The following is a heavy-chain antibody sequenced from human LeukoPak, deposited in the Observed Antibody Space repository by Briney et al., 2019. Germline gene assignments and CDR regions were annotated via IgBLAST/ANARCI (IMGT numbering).Heavy chain of an antibody. D-gene: IGHD1-26*01. CDR2: ISYDGSNK. V-gene: IGHV3-30*04. CDR3: ARREGGTTLDY. J-gene: IGHJ4*02. CDR1: GFSFSSHT. Sequence: GRSLSLSCAPSGFSFSSHTMHWVRQAPGKGLEWVAVISYDGSNKYYVDSVEGRFTISRDNSKNTLYLQMNSLRTEDTAVYYCARREGGTTLDYWGQGTLVTVSS.